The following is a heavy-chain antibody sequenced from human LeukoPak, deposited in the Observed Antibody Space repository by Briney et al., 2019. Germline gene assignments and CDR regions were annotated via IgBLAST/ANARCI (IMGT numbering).Heavy chain of an antibody. D-gene: IGHD2-15*01. CDR2: IYYSGST. CDR3: AREVVVVAATQDYYYYYGMDV. J-gene: IGHJ6*02. V-gene: IGHV4-59*01. Sequence: KTSETLSLTCTVSGGSISSYCWSWIRQPPGKGLEWIGYIYYSGSTNYNPSLKSRVTISVDTSKNQFSLKLSSVTAADTAVYYCAREVVVVAATQDYYYYYGMDVWGQGTTVTVSS. CDR1: GGSISSYC.